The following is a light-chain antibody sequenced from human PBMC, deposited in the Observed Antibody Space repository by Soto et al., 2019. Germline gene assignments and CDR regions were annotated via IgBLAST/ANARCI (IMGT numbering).Light chain of an antibody. J-gene: IGKJ5*01. CDR3: KQLNSYSFT. CDR2: EAS. CDR1: QGISSS. Sequence: IQLTQSPSSLSASIGDRVTITCRASQGISSSLAWYQQEPGKAPKLLIYEASTLQSGVPSRFSTRGSGTDSTLTISGLQPEDFVTYYCKQLNSYSFTFGQGKRLEIK. V-gene: IGKV1-9*01.